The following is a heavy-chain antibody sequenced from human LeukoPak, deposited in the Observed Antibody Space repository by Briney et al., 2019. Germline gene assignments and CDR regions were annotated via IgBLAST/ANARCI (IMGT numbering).Heavy chain of an antibody. Sequence: ASVKVSCKASGYTFTSYGISWVRQAPGQGLEWMGWISAYNGNTNYAQKLRGRVTMTTDTSTSTAYMELRSLRSDDTAVYYCARVVGSGSHNWFDPWGQGALVTVSS. J-gene: IGHJ5*02. D-gene: IGHD3-10*01. CDR1: GYTFTSYG. CDR3: ARVVGSGSHNWFDP. V-gene: IGHV1-18*01. CDR2: ISAYNGNT.